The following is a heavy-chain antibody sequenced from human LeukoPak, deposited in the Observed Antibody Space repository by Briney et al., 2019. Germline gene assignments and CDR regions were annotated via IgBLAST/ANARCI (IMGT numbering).Heavy chain of an antibody. V-gene: IGHV3-53*01. CDR1: GFTVSSNY. J-gene: IGHJ5*02. Sequence: GGSLRLSCAASGFTVSSNYMSWVRQAPGKGLEWVSVIYSGGSTYYADSVKGRFTISRDNSKNTLYLQMNSLRAEDAAVYYCARATYLGGFDPWGQGTLVTVSS. CDR3: ARATYLGGFDP. CDR2: IYSGGST. D-gene: IGHD3-16*01.